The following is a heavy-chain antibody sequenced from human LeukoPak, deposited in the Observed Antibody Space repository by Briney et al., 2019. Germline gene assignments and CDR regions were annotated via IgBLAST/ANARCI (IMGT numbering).Heavy chain of an antibody. CDR2: IIPIFGTA. J-gene: IGHJ4*02. V-gene: IGHV1-69*01. D-gene: IGHD5-18*01. CDR3: ASPRARGYSYGLNFDY. Sequence: ASVKASCKASGGTFSSYAISWVRQAPGQGLEWMGGIIPIFGTANYAQKFQGRVTITAGESTSTAYMELSSLRSEDTAVYYCASPRARGYSYGLNFDYWGQGTLVTVSS. CDR1: GGTFSSYA.